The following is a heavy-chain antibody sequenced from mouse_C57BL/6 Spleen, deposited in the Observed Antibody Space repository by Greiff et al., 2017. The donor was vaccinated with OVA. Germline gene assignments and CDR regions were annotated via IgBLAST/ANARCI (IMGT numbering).Heavy chain of an antibody. J-gene: IGHJ2*01. Sequence: EVQVVESGGGLVKPGGSLKLSCAASGFTFSSYTMSWVRQTPEKRLEWVATISGGGGNTYYPDSVKGRFTISRDNAKNTLYLQLSSLRSEDTALYYCARHEDYYGSSYNYYFDYWGQGTTLTVSS. V-gene: IGHV5-9*01. CDR2: ISGGGGNT. CDR1: GFTFSSYT. CDR3: ARHEDYYGSSYNYYFDY. D-gene: IGHD1-1*01.